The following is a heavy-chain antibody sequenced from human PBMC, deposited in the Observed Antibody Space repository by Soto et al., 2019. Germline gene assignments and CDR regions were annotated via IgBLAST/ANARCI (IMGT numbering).Heavy chain of an antibody. CDR1: GFTFSSYA. Sequence: QVQLVESGGGVVQPGRSLRLSCAASGFTFSSYAMHWVRQAPGKGLEWVAVISYDGSNKYYADSVKGRFTISRDNSKNTLYLQMNSLRAEDTAVYYCARDRFPYSSGWYGFDYWGQGTLVSVSS. CDR2: ISYDGSNK. D-gene: IGHD6-19*01. J-gene: IGHJ4*02. CDR3: ARDRFPYSSGWYGFDY. V-gene: IGHV3-30-3*01.